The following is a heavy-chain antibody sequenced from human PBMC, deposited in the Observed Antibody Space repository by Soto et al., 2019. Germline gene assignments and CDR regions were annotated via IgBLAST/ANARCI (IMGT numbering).Heavy chain of an antibody. CDR1: EYSFSFYW. D-gene: IGHD3-22*01. Sequence: RGESLKISCKASEYSFSFYWIGWVRQMPGKGLEWMAIMYPDDSDIRYSPSFEAHVTISADKSTSTAFLQWSSLKASDTAMYYCATAYVYDFENSNYYRDAFDIWGQGTLVTVSS. CDR2: MYPDDSDI. CDR3: ATAYVYDFENSNYYRDAFDI. J-gene: IGHJ3*02. V-gene: IGHV5-51*01.